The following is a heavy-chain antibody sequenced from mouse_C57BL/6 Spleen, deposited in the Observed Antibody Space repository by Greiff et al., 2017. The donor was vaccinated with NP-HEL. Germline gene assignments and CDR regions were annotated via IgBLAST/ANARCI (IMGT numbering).Heavy chain of an antibody. D-gene: IGHD2-1*01. CDR2: ISDGGSYT. CDR3: ARDIYYGNYDY. CDR1: GFTFSSYA. V-gene: IGHV5-4*01. Sequence: EVQLVESGGGLVKPGGSLKLSCAASGFTFSSYAMSWVRQTPEKRLEWVATISDGGSYTYYPDNVKGRFTISRDNAKNNLYLQMSHLKSEDTAMYYCARDIYYGNYDYWGQGTTLTVSS. J-gene: IGHJ2*01.